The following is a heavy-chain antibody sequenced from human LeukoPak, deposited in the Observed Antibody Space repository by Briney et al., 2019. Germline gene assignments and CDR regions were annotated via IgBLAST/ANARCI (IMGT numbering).Heavy chain of an antibody. CDR2: IYTSGST. J-gene: IGHJ4*02. CDR1: GASIRSHY. D-gene: IGHD3-22*01. CDR3: ARSYDTSGYSPFDY. Sequence: SETLSLTCTVSGASIRSHYWNWIRQPAGKGLEWIGRIYTSGSTNYNPSLKSRVTMSVDTPKNQFSLKLSSVTAADTAVYYCARSYDTSGYSPFDYWGQGTQVTVSS. V-gene: IGHV4-4*07.